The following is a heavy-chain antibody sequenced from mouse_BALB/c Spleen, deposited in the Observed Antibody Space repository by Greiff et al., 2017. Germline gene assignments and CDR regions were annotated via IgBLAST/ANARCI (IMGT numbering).Heavy chain of an antibody. D-gene: IGHD2-14*01. V-gene: IGHV5-6*03. CDR2: IIIVGSYT. CDR1: GFTFSTYG. CDR3: ARHVDYRYEDAMDD. J-gene: IGHJ4*01. Sequence: EVMLVESGGGLVQPGGSLKLSCAASGFTFSTYGMSWVRQTPDKRLEWVATIIIVGSYTYYPDSVKGRFTISRDNAKNTLYLKKSSLKSEDTAMYYCARHVDYRYEDAMDDWGQGTSVTVSS.